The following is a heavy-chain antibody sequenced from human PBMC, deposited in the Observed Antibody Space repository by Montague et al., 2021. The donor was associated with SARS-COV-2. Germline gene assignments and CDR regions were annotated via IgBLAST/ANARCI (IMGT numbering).Heavy chain of an antibody. D-gene: IGHD3-10*01. Sequence: SETLSLTCTVSGGSITSSAYYWGWIRQPPGKGLEWIGSIYYTVNTYYNPSLKIRVTISVDAYKNQFSLTLISVSAADTAVYYCARQTTLLRGRAPPGVWGQGTTVTVSS. J-gene: IGHJ6*02. V-gene: IGHV4-39*01. CDR3: ARQTTLLRGRAPPGV. CDR2: IYYTVNT. CDR1: GGSITSSAYY.